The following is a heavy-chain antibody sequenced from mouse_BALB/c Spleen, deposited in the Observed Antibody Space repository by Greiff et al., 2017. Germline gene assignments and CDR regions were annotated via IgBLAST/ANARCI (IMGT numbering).Heavy chain of an antibody. CDR3: ARGGGYYGNLYYAMDY. J-gene: IGHJ4*01. Sequence: EVKLVESGGGLVQPGGSRKLSCAASGFTFSSYAMSWVRQTPEKRLEWVTSISSGGSTYYPDSVKGRFTISRDNARNILYLQMSSLRSEDTAMYYCARGGGYYGNLYYAMDYWGQGTSVTVSS. CDR1: GFTFSSYA. D-gene: IGHD2-1*01. CDR2: ISSGGST. V-gene: IGHV5-6-5*01.